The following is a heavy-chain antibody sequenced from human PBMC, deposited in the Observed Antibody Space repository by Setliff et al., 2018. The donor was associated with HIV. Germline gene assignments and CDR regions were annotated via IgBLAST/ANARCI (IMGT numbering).Heavy chain of an antibody. Sequence: ASVKVSCTASGYPFTSYALHWVRQAPGQRLEWMGWVNADNGNTKYSEKFQGRVTITRYTAASTVYMELSSLKSEDTAVYYCAREGQWLAWGQGTTVTVSS. D-gene: IGHD6-19*01. V-gene: IGHV1-3*01. CDR3: AREGQWLA. CDR2: VNADNGNT. J-gene: IGHJ6*02. CDR1: GYPFTSYA.